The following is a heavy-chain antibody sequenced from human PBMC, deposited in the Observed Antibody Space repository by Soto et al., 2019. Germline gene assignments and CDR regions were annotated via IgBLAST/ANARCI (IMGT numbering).Heavy chain of an antibody. J-gene: IGHJ6*01. CDR3: AKDRGQQQLVPGYYYYGMDV. D-gene: IGHD6-13*01. V-gene: IGHV3-30*18. CDR2: ISYDGSNK. CDR1: GFTFSSYG. Sequence: GGSLRLSCAASGFTFSSYGMHWVRQAPGKGLEWVAVISYDGSNKYYADSVKGRFTISRDNSKNTLYLQMNSLRAEDTAVYYWAKDRGQQQLVPGYYYYGMDVWGQGTTVIVSS.